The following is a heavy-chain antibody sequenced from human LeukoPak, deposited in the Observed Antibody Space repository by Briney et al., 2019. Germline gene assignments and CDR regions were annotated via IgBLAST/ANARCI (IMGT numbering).Heavy chain of an antibody. Sequence: GGSLRLSCVASGFSFSTYSMNWVRQAPGKGLEWVSSVTGSGTTKYYADSVKGRFVISRDNAKNSLYLQMNSLRAEDTAVSFCARERQLVTDYWGPGTLVTVSS. CDR2: VTGSGTTK. J-gene: IGHJ4*01. D-gene: IGHD6-6*01. CDR3: ARERQLVTDY. V-gene: IGHV3-21*06. CDR1: GFSFSTYS.